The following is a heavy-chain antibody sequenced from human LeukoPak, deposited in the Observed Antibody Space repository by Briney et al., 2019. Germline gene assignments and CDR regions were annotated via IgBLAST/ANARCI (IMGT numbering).Heavy chain of an antibody. V-gene: IGHV4-34*01. D-gene: IGHD3-10*01. CDR1: GGSFSGYY. J-gene: IGHJ6*03. CDR3: ARTGRVVYYYYYYMDV. CDR2: INHSGST. Sequence: SETLSLTCAVYGGSFSGYYWSWIRQPPGKGLEWIGEINHSGSTNYNPSLKSRVTISVDTSKNQFSLKLSSVTAADTAVYYCARTGRVVYYYYYYMDVWGKGTTVTVSS.